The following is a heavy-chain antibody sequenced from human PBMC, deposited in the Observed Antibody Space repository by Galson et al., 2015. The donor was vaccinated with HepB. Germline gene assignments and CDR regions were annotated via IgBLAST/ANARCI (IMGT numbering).Heavy chain of an antibody. V-gene: IGHV1-46*01. CDR2: INPSDGST. D-gene: IGHD1-26*01. CDR3: ARVGGSYSSMFDS. Sequence: SGKASCKASGYTFTRNYMHWVRPAGGQGLEWMGMINPSDGSTWYEQNFQGRVTITRDTSTSTVYMELSSLRSDDAAVYYCARVGGSYSSMFDSWGQGTLVTVSS. J-gene: IGHJ4*02. CDR1: GYTFTRNY.